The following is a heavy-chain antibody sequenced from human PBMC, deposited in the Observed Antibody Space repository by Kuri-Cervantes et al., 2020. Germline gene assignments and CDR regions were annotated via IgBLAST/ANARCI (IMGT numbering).Heavy chain of an antibody. CDR1: GFTFSSYD. V-gene: IGHV3-33*01. CDR3: ARDSGYDSRGAFDY. Sequence: GESLKISCAASGFTFSSYDMHWVRQAPGKGLEWVAVIWYDGSNKYYADSVKGRFTISRDNSKNTLYLQMNSLRAEDTAVYYCARDSGYDSRGAFDYWGQGTLVTVSS. J-gene: IGHJ4*02. D-gene: IGHD3-22*01. CDR2: IWYDGSNK.